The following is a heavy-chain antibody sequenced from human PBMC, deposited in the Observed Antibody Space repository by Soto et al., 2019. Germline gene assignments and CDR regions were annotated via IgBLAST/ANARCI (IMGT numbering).Heavy chain of an antibody. Sequence: PSQTLSLTCAISGDSVSSNSAAWNWIRQSPSRGLEWLGRTYYRSKWYNDYVVSVKSRITINPDTSKNQFSLQLNSVTPEDTAVYYCAREGVGATSLGNAFDIWGQGTMVTVSS. CDR2: TYYRSKWYN. J-gene: IGHJ3*02. CDR1: GDSVSSNSAA. D-gene: IGHD1-26*01. V-gene: IGHV6-1*01. CDR3: AREGVGATSLGNAFDI.